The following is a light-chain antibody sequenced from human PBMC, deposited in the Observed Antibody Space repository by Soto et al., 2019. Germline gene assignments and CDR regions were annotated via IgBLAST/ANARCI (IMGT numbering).Light chain of an antibody. CDR3: QQYNNWPPYT. J-gene: IGKJ2*01. CDR1: QSVSSN. CDR2: GAS. Sequence: EIVMTQSPATLSVSPGERATLSCRASQSVSSNLAWYQQKPGQAPRLLIYGASTRATGIPARFSGSGSGTDFPLPISSLQSEDFAVYYCQQYNNWPPYTFGQGTKLEIK. V-gene: IGKV3-15*01.